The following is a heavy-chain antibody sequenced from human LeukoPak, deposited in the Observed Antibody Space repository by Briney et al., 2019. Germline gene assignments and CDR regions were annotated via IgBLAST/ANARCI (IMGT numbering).Heavy chain of an antibody. CDR1: GFTVDSNY. CDR2: IYTGGNT. V-gene: IGHV3-53*01. J-gene: IGHJ4*02. D-gene: IGHD3-3*01. Sequence: GGSLRLSCAASGFTVDSNYLSWVRQAPGKGLEWVSTIYTGGNTYYAASVKGRFTISRDFSKNTVFLHTNSLRAEDTAMYYCARGDDSGYYDYFDYWGQGALVTVSS. CDR3: ARGDDSGYYDYFDY.